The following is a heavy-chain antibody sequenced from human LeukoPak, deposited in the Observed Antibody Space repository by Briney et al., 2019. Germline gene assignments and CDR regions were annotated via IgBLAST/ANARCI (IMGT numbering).Heavy chain of an antibody. D-gene: IGHD2-15*01. Sequence: GGSLRLSCAASGFNFNKYDMTWARQAPGKGLEWVAVIWNDGSNKYYADSVKGRFTISRDNSKNTLYLQINSLRTEDMAVYYCARAVGPFDYWGQGTLVTVSS. V-gene: IGHV3-33*08. CDR2: IWNDGSNK. J-gene: IGHJ4*02. CDR3: ARAVGPFDY. CDR1: GFNFNKYD.